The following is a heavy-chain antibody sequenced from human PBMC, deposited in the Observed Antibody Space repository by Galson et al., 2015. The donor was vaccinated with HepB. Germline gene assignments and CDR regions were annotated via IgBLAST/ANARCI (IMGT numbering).Heavy chain of an antibody. CDR2: INPSGGST. CDR1: GYTFTSYY. Sequence: SVKVSCKASGYTFTSYYMHWVRQAPGQGLEWMGIINPSGGSTSYAQKFQGRVTMTRDTSTSTVYMELSSLRSEDTAVYYCARARHLFWSGYLVGEEAFDIWGQGTMVTVSS. J-gene: IGHJ3*02. D-gene: IGHD3-3*01. CDR3: ARARHLFWSGYLVGEEAFDI. V-gene: IGHV1-46*01.